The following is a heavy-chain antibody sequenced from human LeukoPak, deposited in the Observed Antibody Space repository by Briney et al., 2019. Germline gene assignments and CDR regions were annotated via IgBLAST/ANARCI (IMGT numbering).Heavy chain of an antibody. CDR3: ARDSGWYNFDY. V-gene: IGHV1-18*04. J-gene: IGHJ4*02. D-gene: IGHD6-19*01. CDR2: ISAYNGNT. CDR1: GYTFTGYY. Sequence: GASVKVSCKASGYTFTGYYMHWVRQAPGQGLEWMGWISAYNGNTNYAQKLQGRVTMTTDTSTSTAYMELRSLRSDDTAVYYCARDSGWYNFDYWGQGTLATVSS.